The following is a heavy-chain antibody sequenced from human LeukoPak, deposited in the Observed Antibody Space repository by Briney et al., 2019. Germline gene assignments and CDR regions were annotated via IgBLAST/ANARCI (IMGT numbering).Heavy chain of an antibody. J-gene: IGHJ3*02. V-gene: IGHV4-38-2*02. CDR3: ASLDTDYDYVWASLFDI. Sequence: PSETLSLTCIVSGYSISSGYYWGWIRQPPGKGLEWIGSIYQSGSTYYNPSLKSRVTISVDTSKNQVSLKLSSVTAADTAVYYCASLDTDYDYVWASLFDIWGQGTMVTVSS. CDR2: IYQSGST. CDR1: GYSISSGYY. D-gene: IGHD3-16*01.